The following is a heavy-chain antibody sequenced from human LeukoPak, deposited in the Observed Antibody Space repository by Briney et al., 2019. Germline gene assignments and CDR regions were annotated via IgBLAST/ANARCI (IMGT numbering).Heavy chain of an antibody. CDR1: GFTFGDYA. J-gene: IGHJ6*03. D-gene: IGHD2-8*02. CDR3: TREGLYCSGTDCSGYYFYYADV. Sequence: PGGSLRLSCTASGFTFGDYAMSWVRQAPGKGLEWVGFIRSKLYGGAIDYAASVKGRFTISRDDSKNIVYLQMNSLRTEDTAVYYCTREGLYCSGTDCSGYYFYYADVWGKGTTVTVSS. CDR2: IRSKLYGGAI. V-gene: IGHV3-49*04.